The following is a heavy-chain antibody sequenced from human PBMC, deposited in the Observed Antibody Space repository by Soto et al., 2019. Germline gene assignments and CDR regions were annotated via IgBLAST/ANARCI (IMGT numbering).Heavy chain of an antibody. D-gene: IGHD3-3*01. Sequence: QVQLVQSGVEVKKPGSSVKVSCKASGGTLSTYAINWVRQAPGQGLEWMGGIIPIFNSANYAQKFQGRVTIMADRSTSTANMELSSLRSEDTAVYYCSATIYSVSYYYGMDVWGQGTTVTVSS. CDR2: IIPIFNSA. CDR3: SATIYSVSYYYGMDV. J-gene: IGHJ6*02. CDR1: GGTLSTYA. V-gene: IGHV1-69*06.